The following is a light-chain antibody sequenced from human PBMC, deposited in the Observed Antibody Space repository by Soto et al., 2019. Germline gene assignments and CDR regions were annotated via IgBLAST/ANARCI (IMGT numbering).Light chain of an antibody. J-gene: IGLJ2*01. CDR1: SSNIGNNY. V-gene: IGLV1-51*01. CDR2: DNN. CDR3: DSWDNSLSVVL. Sequence: QSVLTQPPSGSAAPGQRVTISCSGSSSNIGNNYVSWYQQLPGTAPKLLIYDNNKRPSGIPDRFSGSTSGTSATLAIAGLQTGDEADYYCDSWDNSLSVVLFGGGTKVTVL.